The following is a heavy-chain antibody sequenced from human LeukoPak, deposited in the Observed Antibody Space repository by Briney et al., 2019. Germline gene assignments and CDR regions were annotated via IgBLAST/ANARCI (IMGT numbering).Heavy chain of an antibody. Sequence: GGSLRLSCVASGFTFSRHWMRWVRQAPGKGLEWVASIKQDGSQYYVDSVKGRFIISRDNAKNSLSLQMNSLRVENTAECDCARGPDYGDRLDYFDYWGQGTLVTVSS. V-gene: IGHV3-7*01. CDR3: ARGPDYGDRLDYFDY. D-gene: IGHD4-17*01. CDR2: IKQDGSQ. J-gene: IGHJ4*02. CDR1: GFTFSRHW.